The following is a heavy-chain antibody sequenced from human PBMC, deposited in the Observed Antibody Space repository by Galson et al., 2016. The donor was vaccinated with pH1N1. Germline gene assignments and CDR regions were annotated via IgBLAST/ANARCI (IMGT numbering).Heavy chain of an antibody. V-gene: IGHV3-30*03. CDR2: TSYDGSNK. Sequence: SLRLSCAASGFTFSSYGFHWVRQAPGKGLEWVALTSYDGSNKYYADSVKGRFTISRDNSKNTLYLEMNIRRAEDTAVYYCARETPYSSGWGYYYGMDVWGQGTTVTVSS. CDR3: ARETPYSSGWGYYYGMDV. CDR1: GFTFSSYG. J-gene: IGHJ6*02. D-gene: IGHD6-19*01.